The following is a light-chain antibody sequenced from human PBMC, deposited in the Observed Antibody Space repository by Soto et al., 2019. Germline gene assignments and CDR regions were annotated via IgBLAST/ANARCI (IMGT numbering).Light chain of an antibody. CDR1: QSVNSN. Sequence: IVMTQSPATLSVSPGERATLSCRASQSVNSNVAWYQQKPGQAPRLLMYGAFTRAAGVPDRFGGSGSGTEFTLTISSLQSEDSAVYYCQQYGNWPLYTFDQGTKLEIK. J-gene: IGKJ2*01. V-gene: IGKV3-15*01. CDR2: GAF. CDR3: QQYGNWPLYT.